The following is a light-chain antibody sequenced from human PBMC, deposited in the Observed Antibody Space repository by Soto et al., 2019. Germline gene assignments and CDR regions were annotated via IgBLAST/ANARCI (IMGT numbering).Light chain of an antibody. J-gene: IGLJ1*01. CDR2: EGS. CDR3: CSYVASNTDV. Sequence: HSALTQPASVSGSPGQSITISFTGSSDDIGRYNQVSWYQQHPGKAPQVMMYEGSQRPSGVSNRFSGSKSGNTASLVISGLQAEDEADYYCCSYVASNTDVFVSGT. V-gene: IGLV2-23*01. CDR1: SDDIGRYNQ.